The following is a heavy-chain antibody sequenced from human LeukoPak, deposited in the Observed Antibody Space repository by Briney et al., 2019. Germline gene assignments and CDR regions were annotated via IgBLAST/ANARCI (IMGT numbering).Heavy chain of an antibody. D-gene: IGHD6-13*01. CDR3: ARGPIAAAGTNWFDP. Sequence: SQTLSLTCAVSGGSISSGGYSWSWLRQPPGKGLEWIGYIYHSGSTYYNPSLKSRVTISVDRSKNQFSLKLSSVTAADTAVYYCARGPIAAAGTNWFDPWGQGTLVTVSS. V-gene: IGHV4-30-2*01. CDR1: GGSISSGGYS. CDR2: IYHSGST. J-gene: IGHJ5*02.